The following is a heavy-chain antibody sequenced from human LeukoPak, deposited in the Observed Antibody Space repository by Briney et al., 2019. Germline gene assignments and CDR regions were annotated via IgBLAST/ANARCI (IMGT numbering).Heavy chain of an antibody. CDR3: ASSPDKSGSSFFDY. J-gene: IGHJ4*02. Sequence: SETLPLTCTVSGGSISSSSYYWGWIRQPPGKGLEWIGSIYYSGSTNYNPSLKSRVTISVDTSKNQFSLKLSSVTAADTAVYYCASSPDKSGSSFFDYWGQGTLVTVSS. V-gene: IGHV4-39*01. CDR2: IYYSGST. D-gene: IGHD3-10*01. CDR1: GGSISSSSYY.